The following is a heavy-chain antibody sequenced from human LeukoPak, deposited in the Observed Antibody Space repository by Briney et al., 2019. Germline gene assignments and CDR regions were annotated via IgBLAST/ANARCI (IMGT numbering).Heavy chain of an antibody. V-gene: IGHV3-30*18. CDR2: ISYDGSNK. D-gene: IGHD1-14*01. CDR3: AKLISNSPDQFDY. CDR1: GFTFSNYA. J-gene: IGHJ4*02. Sequence: GGSLRLSCAVSGFTFSNYAMHWIRQTPGKGLEWVAVISYDGSNKFNAYSVSGRFTTSRDNSKNTLHLQMNSLRTEDTAVYYCAKLISNSPDQFDYWSQGTLVTVSS.